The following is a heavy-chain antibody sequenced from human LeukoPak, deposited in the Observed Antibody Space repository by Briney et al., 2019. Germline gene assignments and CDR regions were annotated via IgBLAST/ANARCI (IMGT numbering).Heavy chain of an antibody. D-gene: IGHD3-10*01. V-gene: IGHV4-59*10. Sequence: SETLSLTCAVYGGSFSSYYWSWIRQPAGKGLEWIGRIYTSGSTNYNPSLKSRVTMSVDTSKNQFSLKLSSVTAADTAVYYCARYMVRDYYYYYMDVWGKGPRSPSP. CDR1: GGSFSSYY. CDR3: ARYMVRDYYYYYMDV. CDR2: IYTSGST. J-gene: IGHJ6*03.